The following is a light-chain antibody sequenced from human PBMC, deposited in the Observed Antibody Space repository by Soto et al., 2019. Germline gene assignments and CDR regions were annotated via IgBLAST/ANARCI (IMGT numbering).Light chain of an antibody. Sequence: DIQMTQSPSTLSGSVGDRVTITCRASQTISSWLAWYQQKPGKAPKLLIYAASTLQSGVPSRFSGSGSGTDFTLIISSLQSEDFAVFYCQQYNEWPRTFGQGTKVDIK. V-gene: IGKV1-5*01. CDR3: QQYNEWPRT. J-gene: IGKJ1*01. CDR2: AAS. CDR1: QTISSW.